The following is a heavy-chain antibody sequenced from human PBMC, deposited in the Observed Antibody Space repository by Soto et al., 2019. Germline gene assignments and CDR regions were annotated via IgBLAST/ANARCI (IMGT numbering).Heavy chain of an antibody. CDR3: VRMGRKLTWLQWPVDY. CDR1: GFKFDDYA. CDR2: ISWNSGSI. J-gene: IGHJ4*02. D-gene: IGHD6-19*01. V-gene: IGHV3-9*01. Sequence: EVHLVESGGGLAQPGRSLRLSCAASGFKFDDYAMHWVRQTPGKGLEWVSSISWNSGSIDYADSVRGRFIISRDNAENSLYLQMRNLRREDTAVYYCVRMGRKLTWLQWPVDYWGRGTLVTVSS.